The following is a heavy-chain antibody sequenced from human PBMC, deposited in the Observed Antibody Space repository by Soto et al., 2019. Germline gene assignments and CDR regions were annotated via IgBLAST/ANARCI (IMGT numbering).Heavy chain of an antibody. CDR1: GGSISRDDYY. Sequence: SETLSLTCTVSGGSISRDDYYWSWIRQPPGKGLEWIGDIYYNGSTNYNPSLKSRLTISADTSNNQFSLKLTSVTAADTAVYFCARDLPKDYYYGMDVWGQGTTVTVSS. V-gene: IGHV4-30-4*01. CDR2: IYYNGST. CDR3: ARDLPKDYYYGMDV. J-gene: IGHJ6*02.